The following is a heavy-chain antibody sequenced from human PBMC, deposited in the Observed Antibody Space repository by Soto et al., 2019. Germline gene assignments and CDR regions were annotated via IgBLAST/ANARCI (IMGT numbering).Heavy chain of an antibody. J-gene: IGHJ4*02. CDR2: IYYSGST. D-gene: IGHD6-19*01. Sequence: SETLSLTCTVSGGSISSYYWSWIRQPPGKGLEWIGYIYYSGSTNYNPSLKSRVTISVDTSKNQFSLKLSSVTAADTAVYYCASSVTVAGYDYWGQGTLVTVSS. V-gene: IGHV4-59*01. CDR1: GGSISSYY. CDR3: ASSVTVAGYDY.